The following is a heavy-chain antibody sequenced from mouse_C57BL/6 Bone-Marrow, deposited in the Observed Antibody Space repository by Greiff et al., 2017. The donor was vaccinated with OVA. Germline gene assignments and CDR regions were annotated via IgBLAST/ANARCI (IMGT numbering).Heavy chain of an antibody. CDR2: INPNNGGT. V-gene: IGHV1-26*01. CDR1: GYTFTDYY. CDR3: AREEPSKRDY. J-gene: IGHJ2*01. D-gene: IGHD2-10*02. Sequence: VQLQHSGPELVKLGASVKISCKASGYTFTDYYMNWVKQSHGKSLDWIGDINPNNGGTRYNQKFKGKARLTVDKTSSTAYMELRSLTSEDSAVYYGAREEPSKRDYWGQGTTLTVSS.